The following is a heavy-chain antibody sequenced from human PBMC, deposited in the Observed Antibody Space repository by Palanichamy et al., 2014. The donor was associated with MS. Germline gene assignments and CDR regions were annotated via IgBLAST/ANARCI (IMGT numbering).Heavy chain of an antibody. V-gene: IGHV3-23*04. CDR1: GXTFSSYA. J-gene: IGHJ4*02. CDR2: ISVSSSST. CDR3: VSGGGYCSSSDCYAGFDY. Sequence: EVQLVESGGGLGTSRGGPVRLSCAASGXTFSSYAMSWVRQAPGKGLEWVSAISVSSSSTYYADSVKGRFTISRDNSKSTLCLQMNSLRAEDTAVYYCVSGGGYCSSSDCYAGFDYWGQGTLVTVSS. D-gene: IGHD2-2*01.